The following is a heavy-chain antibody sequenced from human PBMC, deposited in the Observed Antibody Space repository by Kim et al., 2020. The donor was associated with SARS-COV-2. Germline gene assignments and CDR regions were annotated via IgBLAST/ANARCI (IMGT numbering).Heavy chain of an antibody. J-gene: IGHJ5*02. CDR3: ARDPLLYYDSTHAESNWFDP. CDR1: GYTFTGYY. D-gene: IGHD3-22*01. Sequence: ASVKVSCKASGYTFTGYYMHWVRQAPGQGLEWMGRINPNSGGTNYAQKFQGRVTMTRDTSISTAYMELSRLRSDDTAVYYCARDPLLYYDSTHAESNWFDPWGQGTLVTVSS. CDR2: INPNSGGT. V-gene: IGHV1-2*06.